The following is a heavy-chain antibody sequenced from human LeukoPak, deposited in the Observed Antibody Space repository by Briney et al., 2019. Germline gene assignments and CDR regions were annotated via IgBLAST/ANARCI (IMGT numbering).Heavy chain of an antibody. CDR2: ISSSGSTI. J-gene: IGHJ5*02. V-gene: IGHV3-11*04. D-gene: IGHD3-10*01. Sequence: PGGSLRLSCAASGFTFSDYYMSWIRQAPGKGLEWVSYISSSGSTIYYADSVKGRFTISRDNAKNSLHLQMNSLRVEDTAVYYCARQRFTMRAYAGNWFDPWGQGTLVTVSS. CDR3: ARQRFTMRAYAGNWFDP. CDR1: GFTFSDYY.